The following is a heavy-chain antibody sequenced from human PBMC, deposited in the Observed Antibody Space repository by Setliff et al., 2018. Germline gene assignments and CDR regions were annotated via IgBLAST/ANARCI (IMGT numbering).Heavy chain of an antibody. Sequence: ASVKVSCKASGYTFTSYGISWLRQAPGQGLEWMGWISANNGYMVFAQNLQGRIIMTTDTSTSTAYMELKSLRPDDTAVYYCARDRSNIVVVPSGAKFDPWGQGTTVTVSS. J-gene: IGHJ5*02. D-gene: IGHD2-2*01. V-gene: IGHV1-18*01. CDR2: ISANNGYM. CDR3: ARDRSNIVVVPSGAKFDP. CDR1: GYTFTSYG.